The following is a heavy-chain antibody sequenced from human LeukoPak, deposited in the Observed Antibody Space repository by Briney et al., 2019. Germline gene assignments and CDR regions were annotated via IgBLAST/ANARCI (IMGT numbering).Heavy chain of an antibody. Sequence: GGSLRLSCVGFGFTFRSHGMNWVRQAPGKGLEWISYISSSADRIYYADSVRGRLAISRDNDRNSLFLEMNALRAEDTAVYYCARANPTTPIFYFDFWGRGTLVTVSS. CDR2: ISSSADRI. CDR1: GFTFRSHG. CDR3: ARANPTTPIFYFDF. V-gene: IGHV3-48*01. J-gene: IGHJ4*02. D-gene: IGHD4-17*01.